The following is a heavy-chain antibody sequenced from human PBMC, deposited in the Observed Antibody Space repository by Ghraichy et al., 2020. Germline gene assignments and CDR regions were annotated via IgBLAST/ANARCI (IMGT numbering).Heavy chain of an antibody. Sequence: SETLSLTCAVYVGSFSGYYWSWIRQPPGKGLEWIGEINPTGSTNNSPSLKSRLTMLVDTSKNQFSLKLKSVTAADTAVYYCARRRELWSAAEGDAFDMWGKGTMVTVSS. CDR2: INPTGST. J-gene: IGHJ3*02. CDR3: ARRRELWSAAEGDAFDM. CDR1: VGSFSGYY. D-gene: IGHD5-18*01. V-gene: IGHV4-34*01.